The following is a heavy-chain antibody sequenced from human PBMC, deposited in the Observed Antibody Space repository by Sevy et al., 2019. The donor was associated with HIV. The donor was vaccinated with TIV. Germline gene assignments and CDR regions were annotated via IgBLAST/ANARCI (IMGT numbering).Heavy chain of an antibody. CDR1: GFTFSSSG. J-gene: IGHJ4*02. CDR3: AKDCSGGSCYFDY. V-gene: IGHV3-33*06. CDR2: IWYDGSNK. Sequence: GESLKISCTASGFTFSSSGMHWVRQAPGEGLEWVAVIWYDGSNKYYGDSVKGRFTISRDNSKNTLYLQMNSLRAEDTAVYYCAKDCSGGSCYFDYWGQGTLVTVSS. D-gene: IGHD2-15*01.